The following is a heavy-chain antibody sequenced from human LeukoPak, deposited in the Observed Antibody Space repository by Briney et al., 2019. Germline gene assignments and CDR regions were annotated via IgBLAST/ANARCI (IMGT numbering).Heavy chain of an antibody. J-gene: IGHJ4*02. CDR1: GFTFSSCS. V-gene: IGHV4-39*02. D-gene: IGHD2-8*01. Sequence: KPGGSLRLSCAASGFTFSSCSMNWIRQPPGKGLEWIGSVYYSGSTYYNPSLKSRVTISVDTSKNHFSLKLSSVTAADTAVYYCARGLIWGQGTLVTVSS. CDR2: VYYSGST. CDR3: ARGLI.